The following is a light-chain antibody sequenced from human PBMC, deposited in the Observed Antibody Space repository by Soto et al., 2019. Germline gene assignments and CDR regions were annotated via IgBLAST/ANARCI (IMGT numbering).Light chain of an antibody. V-gene: IGLV2-11*01. Sequence: QSALTQPRLVSGSPGQSVTISCTGTNSDVGGYNYVSWYQQHPGKAPKVVIFDVNERPSGVPDRFSGSKSGDTASLTISGLQAEDEADYYCCSYAGSYTWVFGGGTKLTVL. CDR2: DVN. CDR1: NSDVGGYNY. CDR3: CSYAGSYTWV. J-gene: IGLJ3*02.